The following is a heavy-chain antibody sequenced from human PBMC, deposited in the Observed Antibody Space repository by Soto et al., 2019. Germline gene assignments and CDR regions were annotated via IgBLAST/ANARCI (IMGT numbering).Heavy chain of an antibody. CDR2: IIPIFGTA. Sequence: SVKVSCKASGATFSSYAISWVRQAPGQGLEWMGGIIPIFGTANYAQKFQGRVTITADKSTSTAYMELSSLRSEDTAVYYCARAFGVASPNYYYGMDVWGQGTTVTVSS. V-gene: IGHV1-69*06. CDR1: GATFSSYA. D-gene: IGHD3-3*01. CDR3: ARAFGVASPNYYYGMDV. J-gene: IGHJ6*02.